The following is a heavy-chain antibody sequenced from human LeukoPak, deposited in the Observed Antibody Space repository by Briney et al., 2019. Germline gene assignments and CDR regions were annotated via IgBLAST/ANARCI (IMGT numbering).Heavy chain of an antibody. CDR3: ARAHGSGSYYPPGYFDY. Sequence: GVSLRLPCAASGFTFSSYGMHWVRQAPGKGLEWVAVISYDGSNKYYADSVKGRFTISRDNSKNTLYLQMNSLRAEDTAVYYCARAHGSGSYYPPGYFDYWGQGTLVTVSS. J-gene: IGHJ4*02. CDR2: ISYDGSNK. V-gene: IGHV3-30*03. D-gene: IGHD3-10*01. CDR1: GFTFSSYG.